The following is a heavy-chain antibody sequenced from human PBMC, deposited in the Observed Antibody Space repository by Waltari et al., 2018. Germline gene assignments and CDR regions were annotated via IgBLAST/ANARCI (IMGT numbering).Heavy chain of an antibody. CDR1: GFTVSSNY. J-gene: IGHJ3*02. D-gene: IGHD7-27*01. CDR2: IYSGGST. Sequence: EVQLVETGGGLIQPGGSLRLSCAASGFTVSSNYMSWVRQAPGKGLEWVSVIYSGGSTYDADAVKGLFTISRDKSKNTLYLQMNSLRAEDTAVYYCARELGVIEDAFDIWGQGTMVTVSS. CDR3: ARELGVIEDAFDI. V-gene: IGHV3-53*02.